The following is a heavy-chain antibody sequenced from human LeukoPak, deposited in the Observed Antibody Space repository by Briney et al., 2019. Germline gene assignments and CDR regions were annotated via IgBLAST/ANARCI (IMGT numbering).Heavy chain of an antibody. V-gene: IGHV4-59*01. CDR2: IYYSGRT. D-gene: IGHD1-14*01. J-gene: IGHJ2*01. Sequence: PSETLSLTCTVSGGSISSYYWTWIRQPPGKALEWIGYIYYSGRTSYNPSLKSRVTMSVDTSKNQFSLKLSSVTAADAAVYYCARDGNPWNLDVWGRGTLVTVSS. CDR1: GGSISSYY. CDR3: ARDGNPWNLDV.